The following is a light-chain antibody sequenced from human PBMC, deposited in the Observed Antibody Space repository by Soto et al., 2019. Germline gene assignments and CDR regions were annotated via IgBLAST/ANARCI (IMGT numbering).Light chain of an antibody. V-gene: IGKV3-11*01. CDR3: QQRSNWPRT. CDR1: QSVSSY. Sequence: EIVLTQSPATLSLSPGERATLYCRASQSVSSYLAWFQQKPGQAPRLLIYGASTRATGIPARFSGSGSGTDFTLTISSLEPEDFAVYYCQQRSNWPRTVGQGTKVEI. CDR2: GAS. J-gene: IGKJ2*01.